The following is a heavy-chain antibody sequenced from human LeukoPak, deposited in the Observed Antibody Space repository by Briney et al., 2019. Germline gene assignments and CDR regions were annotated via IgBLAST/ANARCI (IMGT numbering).Heavy chain of an antibody. CDR3: AKDLGRRASSYYFDY. D-gene: IGHD3-10*01. Sequence: GGSLRLSCAASGFTFSSYAMSWVRQAPGKGPEWVSAISGSGGSTYYADSVKGRFTISRDNSKNTLYLQMNSLRAEDTAVYYCAKDLGRRASSYYFDYWGQGTLVTVSS. V-gene: IGHV3-23*01. CDR2: ISGSGGST. J-gene: IGHJ4*02. CDR1: GFTFSSYA.